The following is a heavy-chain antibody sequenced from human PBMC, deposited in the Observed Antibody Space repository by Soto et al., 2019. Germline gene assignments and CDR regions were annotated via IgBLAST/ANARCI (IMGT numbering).Heavy chain of an antibody. CDR1: GGSISSGGYY. Sequence: PSETLSLTCTVSGGSISSGGYYWSWIRQHPGKGLEWIGYIYYSGSTYYNPSLKSRVTISVDTSKNQFSLKLSSVTAADTAVYYCASDSYGPLYFDYWGQGTLVTVSS. D-gene: IGHD1-26*01. J-gene: IGHJ4*02. CDR2: IYYSGST. V-gene: IGHV4-31*03. CDR3: ASDSYGPLYFDY.